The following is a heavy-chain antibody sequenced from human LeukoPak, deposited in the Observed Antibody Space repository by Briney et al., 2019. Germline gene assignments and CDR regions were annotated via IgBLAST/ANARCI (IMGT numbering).Heavy chain of an antibody. D-gene: IGHD5-18*01. V-gene: IGHV1-46*01. CDR2: INPSGGST. CDR1: GYTSTSYY. CDR3: ARDGNVDTAMDTFDY. Sequence: ASVKVSCKASGYTSTSYYMHWVRQAPGQGLEWMGIINPSGGSTSYAQKFQGRVTMTRDTSTSTVYMELSSLRSEDTAVYYCARDGNVDTAMDTFDYWGQGTLVTVSS. J-gene: IGHJ4*02.